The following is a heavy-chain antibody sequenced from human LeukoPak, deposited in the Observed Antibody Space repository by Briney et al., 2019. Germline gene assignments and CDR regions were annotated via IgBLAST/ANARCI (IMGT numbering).Heavy chain of an antibody. V-gene: IGHV4-59*01. CDR3: TRRVATTGIYAFDI. CDR1: GGSISTYY. D-gene: IGHD1-1*01. Sequence: PSETLSLTCTTSGGSISGGSISTYYWTWIRQPPGKGLEWIGYIYYSGSTNYNPSLKSRVTISLDTSKNQFSLKLNSVTAADTAVYYCTRRVATTGIYAFDIWGQGTMVTVSS. CDR2: IYYSGST. J-gene: IGHJ3*02.